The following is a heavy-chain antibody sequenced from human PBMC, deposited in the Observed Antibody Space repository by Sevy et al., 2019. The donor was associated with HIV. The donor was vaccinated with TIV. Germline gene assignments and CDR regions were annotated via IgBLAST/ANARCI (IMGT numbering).Heavy chain of an antibody. CDR2: IKQDGSEK. V-gene: IGHV3-7*01. CDR1: GFTFSSYW. CDR3: ARKHCSSTSCPSHFDY. Sequence: GGSLRLSCAASGFTFSSYWMSWVRQAPGKGLEWVANIKQDGSEKYYVDSVKGRFTISRDNAKNSLYLQMKSLRAEDTAVYYCARKHCSSTSCPSHFDYWGQGTLVTVSS. D-gene: IGHD2-2*01. J-gene: IGHJ4*02.